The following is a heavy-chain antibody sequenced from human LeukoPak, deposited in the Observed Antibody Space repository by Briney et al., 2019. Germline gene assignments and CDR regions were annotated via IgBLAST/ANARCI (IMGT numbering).Heavy chain of an antibody. CDR1: GYSFTSYW. V-gene: IGHV5-51*01. CDR2: IYPGDSDT. D-gene: IGHD5-24*01. CDR3: ARRVEMATIRSSWFDP. Sequence: GESLKISCKGSGYSFTSYWIGWVRQMPGKGLEWMGIIYPGDSDTRYSPSFQGQVTISADKSIRTAYLQWSSLKASDTAMYYCARRVEMATIRSSWFDPWGQGTLVTVSS. J-gene: IGHJ5*02.